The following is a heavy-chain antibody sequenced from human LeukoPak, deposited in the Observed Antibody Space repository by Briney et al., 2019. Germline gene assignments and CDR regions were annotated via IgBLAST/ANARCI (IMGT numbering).Heavy chain of an antibody. CDR3: ARDYDWAFDF. CDR1: GFPFSSHV. J-gene: IGHJ4*02. V-gene: IGHV3-48*03. CDR2: INHNGEAI. D-gene: IGHD3-9*01. Sequence: GGSLRLSCAASGFPFSSHVLSWVRQAPGKGLEWIAYINHNGEAIYYPDFVKGRFIISRDKAKNSLFLQMNDLRDEDTAVYYCARDYDWAFDFWGQGTRVTVSS.